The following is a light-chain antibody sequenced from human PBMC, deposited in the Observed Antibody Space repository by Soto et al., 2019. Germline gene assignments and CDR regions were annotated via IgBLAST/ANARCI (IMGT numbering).Light chain of an antibody. V-gene: IGKV1-17*01. J-gene: IGKJ1*01. Sequence: DIPMAQSTSSLSASVGDRVTITCRASQGIRDGLGWYQLKPGKVPKRLIYATSTLQSGVPSRFSGSGSGTEYTLTITSLQPEDFATYYCLQYSSYPWTFGQGTRVDIK. CDR3: LQYSSYPWT. CDR1: QGIRDG. CDR2: ATS.